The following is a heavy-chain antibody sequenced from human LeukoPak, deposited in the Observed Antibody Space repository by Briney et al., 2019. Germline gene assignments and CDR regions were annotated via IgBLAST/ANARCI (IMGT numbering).Heavy chain of an antibody. CDR3: ARDWVSSGYYDY. Sequence: GGSLRLSCAASGFTFSSYAMHWVRRAPGKGLEWVAVISYDGSNKYYADSVKGRFTISRDNSKNTLYLQMNSLRAEDTAAYYCARDWVSSGYYDYWGQGTLVTVSS. V-gene: IGHV3-30-3*01. J-gene: IGHJ4*02. CDR2: ISYDGSNK. CDR1: GFTFSSYA. D-gene: IGHD3-22*01.